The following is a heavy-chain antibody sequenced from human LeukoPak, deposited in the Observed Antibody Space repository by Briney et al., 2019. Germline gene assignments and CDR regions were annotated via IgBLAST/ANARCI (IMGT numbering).Heavy chain of an antibody. Sequence: SETLSLTCTVSGGSISSGDYYWSWIRQPPGKGLEWIVYIYYSGSTYYNPSLKSRVTISVDTSKNQFSLKLSSVTAADTAVYYCAREEIVVVTARLYYYYGMDVWGQGTTVTVSS. V-gene: IGHV4-30-4*01. D-gene: IGHD2-21*02. CDR3: AREEIVVVTARLYYYYGMDV. CDR2: IYYSGST. J-gene: IGHJ6*02. CDR1: GGSISSGDYY.